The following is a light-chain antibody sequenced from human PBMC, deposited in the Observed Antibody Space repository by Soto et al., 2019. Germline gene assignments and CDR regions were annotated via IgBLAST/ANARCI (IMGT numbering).Light chain of an antibody. Sequence: EIVLTQSPATLSLSPGERATLSCRASQSVGTYLGWYQQKPGQAPRLLIYDVSNRATGIPARFSGSGSGTDFTLTINRVEPEDFAVYFCQQYNKWPQTFGQGTRLEIK. J-gene: IGKJ5*01. CDR1: QSVGTY. CDR3: QQYNKWPQT. CDR2: DVS. V-gene: IGKV3-11*01.